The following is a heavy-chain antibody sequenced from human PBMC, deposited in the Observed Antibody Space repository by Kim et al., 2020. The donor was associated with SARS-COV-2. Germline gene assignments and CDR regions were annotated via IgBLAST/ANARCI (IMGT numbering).Heavy chain of an antibody. D-gene: IGHD5-12*01. J-gene: IGHJ4*02. V-gene: IGHV4-59*01. CDR3: ARSRDGYNFDY. CDR2: T. Sequence: THQHPSLPSRVTISVDTSRTQFSLKLSTVTAADTAVYYCARSRDGYNFDYWGQGTLVTVSS.